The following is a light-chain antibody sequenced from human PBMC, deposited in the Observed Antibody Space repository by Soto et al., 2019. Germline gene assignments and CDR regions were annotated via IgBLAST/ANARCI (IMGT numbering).Light chain of an antibody. Sequence: QSALTQPASVSGSPGQSITISCTGSSSDVGGYSYVSWYQHHPGKAPKLMIYDVDNRPSGVSNRFSGSKSGNTASLTISGLQAEDEADYYCNSYTNTGTYVLFGGGTKVTV. CDR1: SSDVGGYSY. CDR3: NSYTNTGTYVL. V-gene: IGLV2-14*03. J-gene: IGLJ2*01. CDR2: DVD.